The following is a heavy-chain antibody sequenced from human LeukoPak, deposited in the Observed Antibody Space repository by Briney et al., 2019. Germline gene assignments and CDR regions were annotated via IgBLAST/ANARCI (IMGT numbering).Heavy chain of an antibody. CDR1: GYTFTSYG. CDR3: ARALRYFDWLLYDY. V-gene: IGHV1-18*01. Sequence: ASVKVSCKASGYTFTSYGISWVRQAPGQGLEWMGWISAYYGNTNYAQKLQGRVTMTTDTSTSTAYMELRSLRSDDTAVYYCARALRYFDWLLYDYWGQGTLVTVSS. D-gene: IGHD3-9*01. J-gene: IGHJ4*02. CDR2: ISAYYGNT.